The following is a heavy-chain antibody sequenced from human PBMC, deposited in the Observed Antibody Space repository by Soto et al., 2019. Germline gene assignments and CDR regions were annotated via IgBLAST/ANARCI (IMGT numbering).Heavy chain of an antibody. CDR2: IQSGGPT. CDR3: AWDDVFCDGGRCYGVPLDV. D-gene: IGHD2-15*01. Sequence: EVHLVESGGGLVQPGGSLRLSCAASGFTVSSKYMSWVRQAPGKGLEWVSLIQSGGPTYYADSVKGRFTMSRDTSENTLHLQMDSLRAEDTAVYYCAWDDVFCDGGRCYGVPLDVWGKGTTFTVSS. CDR1: GFTVSSKY. J-gene: IGHJ6*04. V-gene: IGHV3-66*01.